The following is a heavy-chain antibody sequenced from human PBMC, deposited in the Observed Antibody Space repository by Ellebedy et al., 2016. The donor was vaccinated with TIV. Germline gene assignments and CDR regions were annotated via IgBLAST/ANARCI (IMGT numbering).Heavy chain of an antibody. V-gene: IGHV5-51*01. D-gene: IGHD3-22*01. J-gene: IGHJ4*02. CDR1: GYIFTNSW. CDR3: ARQRGYYHDTSGYYIDF. Sequence: GESLKISCQASGYIFTNSWIGWVRQMPGKGLEWVGTIYPGDSHRRYSPSFQGHVTISADRSISTAYLQWSVLRASDTAMYYCARQRGYYHDTSGYYIDFWGQGTLVTVSS. CDR2: IYPGDSHR.